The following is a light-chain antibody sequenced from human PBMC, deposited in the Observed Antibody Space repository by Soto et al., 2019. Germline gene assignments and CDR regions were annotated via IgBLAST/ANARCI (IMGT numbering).Light chain of an antibody. CDR1: QGIINY. Sequence: MTQSPSSLSGSVADRATITCRASQGIINYLAWYQQKPGQAPRLLIYGASTRATGIPARFSGSGSGTEFTLTISSLQSEEFAVYYCKKYNNWPITVGKGKRLEIK. CDR2: GAS. J-gene: IGKJ5*01. CDR3: KKYNNWPIT. V-gene: IGKV3-15*01.